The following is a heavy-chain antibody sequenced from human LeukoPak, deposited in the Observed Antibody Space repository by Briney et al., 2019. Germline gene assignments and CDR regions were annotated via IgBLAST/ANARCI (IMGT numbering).Heavy chain of an antibody. CDR1: GDTFSSYA. Sequence: GASVTVSCKASGDTFSSYAMHWVRQAPGQRLEWMGWINAGNGNTKYSQKFQGRVTVTRDTSASTAYMELSSLRSEDTAVYYCARYSNNPQQNFDYWGQGTLVTVSS. CDR3: ARYSNNPQQNFDY. V-gene: IGHV1-3*01. CDR2: INAGNGNT. D-gene: IGHD6-13*01. J-gene: IGHJ4*02.